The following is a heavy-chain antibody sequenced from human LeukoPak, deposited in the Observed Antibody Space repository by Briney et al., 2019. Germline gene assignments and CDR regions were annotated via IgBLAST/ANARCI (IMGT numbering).Heavy chain of an antibody. J-gene: IGHJ3*02. CDR3: ASGYCGGACQLGGVDM. D-gene: IGHD2-21*02. CDR2: IFYGGST. Sequence: SETLSLTCTVSGGSISSRPYDWGWIRQPPGKGLEWIGSIFYGGSTNYNPSLKGRVTISVDTSGNQFSLKLSSVTAADTAVYYCASGYCGGACQLGGVDMWGQGTMVTVSS. V-gene: IGHV4-39*07. CDR1: GGSISSRPYD.